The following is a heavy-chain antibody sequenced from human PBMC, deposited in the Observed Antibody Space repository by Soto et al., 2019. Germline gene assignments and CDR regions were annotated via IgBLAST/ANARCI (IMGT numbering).Heavy chain of an antibody. CDR2: IYHGDSDA. J-gene: IGHJ6*02. Sequence: PGELRRISRKGSGDIFTSYWGGRVSKMAGEGLEWMGTIYHGDSDARYSRSFQGQVTISADKSTTTAYLQWRSLKASDTAMYYCARLCRDGDNYYYYYGMDVWGQGTTVTVSS. V-gene: IGHV5-51*01. CDR3: ARLCRDGDNYYYYYGMDV. D-gene: IGHD2-15*01. CDR1: GDIFTSYW.